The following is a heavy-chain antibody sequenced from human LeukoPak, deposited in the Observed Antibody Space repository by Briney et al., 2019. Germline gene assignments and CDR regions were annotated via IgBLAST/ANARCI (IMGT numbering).Heavy chain of an antibody. D-gene: IGHD6-13*01. J-gene: IGHJ4*02. CDR1: GYTFTGYY. CDR2: INPNSGGT. Sequence: GASVKVSCKASGYTFTGYYMHWVRQAPGQGLEWMGWINPNSGGTNYAQKLQGRVTMTTDTSTSTAYMELRSLRSDDTAVYYCARDSSSWYRRLDYWGQGTLVTVSS. CDR3: ARDSSSWYRRLDY. V-gene: IGHV1-2*02.